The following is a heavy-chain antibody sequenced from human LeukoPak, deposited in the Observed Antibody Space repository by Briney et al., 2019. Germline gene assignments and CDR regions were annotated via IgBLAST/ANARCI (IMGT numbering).Heavy chain of an antibody. CDR2: IYYSGST. J-gene: IGHJ5*02. V-gene: IGHV4-59*01. Sequence: MSSETLSLTCTVSGGSISSYYWSWIRQPPGKGLEWIGYIYYSGSTNYNPSLKSRVTISVDTSKNQFSLKLSSVTAADTAVYYCARDKRLFEGNWFDPWGQGTLVTVSS. D-gene: IGHD3-22*01. CDR1: GGSISSYY. CDR3: ARDKRLFEGNWFDP.